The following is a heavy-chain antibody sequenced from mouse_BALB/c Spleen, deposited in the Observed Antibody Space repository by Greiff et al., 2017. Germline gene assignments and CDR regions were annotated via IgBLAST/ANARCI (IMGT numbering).Heavy chain of an antibody. CDR2: INPNNGGT. J-gene: IGHJ3*01. V-gene: IGHV1-18*01. Sequence: DVKLQESGPELVKPGASVKIPCKASGYTFTDYNMDWVKQSHGKSLEWIGDINPNNGGTIYNQKFKGKATLTVDKSSSTAYMELRSLTSEDTAVYYCASGIYYDYPLFAYWGQGTLVTVSA. CDR3: ASGIYYDYPLFAY. CDR1: GYTFTDYN. D-gene: IGHD2-4*01.